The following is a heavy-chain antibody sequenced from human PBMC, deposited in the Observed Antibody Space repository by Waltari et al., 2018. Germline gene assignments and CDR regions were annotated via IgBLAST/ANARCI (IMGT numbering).Heavy chain of an antibody. D-gene: IGHD6-13*01. V-gene: IGHV3-21*01. Sequence: EVQLVESGGGLVKPGGSLRLSCAASGFTFSSYSMNWVRQAPGKGLEWVSSISSSSSYIYYADSVKGRFTISRDNAKNSLYLQMNSLRAEDMAVYYCARMSVSSLAAAGLDYWGQGTLVTVSS. CDR3: ARMSVSSLAAAGLDY. CDR1: GFTFSSYS. CDR2: ISSSSSYI. J-gene: IGHJ4*02.